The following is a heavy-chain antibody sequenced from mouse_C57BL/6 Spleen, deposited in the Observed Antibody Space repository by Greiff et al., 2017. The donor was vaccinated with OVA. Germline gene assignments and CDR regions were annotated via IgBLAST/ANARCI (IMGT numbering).Heavy chain of an antibody. CDR2: IYPGSGNT. Sequence: QVQLQQSGPELVKPGASVKISCKASGYSFTSYYIHWVKQRPGQGLEWIGWIYPGSGNTKYNEKFKGKATLTADTSSSTAYMQLSSLTSEDSAVYYCATSDSSGYLGYWGQGTTLTVSS. CDR3: ATSDSSGYLGY. CDR1: GYSFTSYY. V-gene: IGHV1-66*01. J-gene: IGHJ2*01. D-gene: IGHD3-2*02.